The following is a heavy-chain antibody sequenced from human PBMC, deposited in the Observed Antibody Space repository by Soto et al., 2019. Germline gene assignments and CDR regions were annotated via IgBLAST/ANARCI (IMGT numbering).Heavy chain of an antibody. CDR2: IWYDGSNK. J-gene: IGHJ6*02. Sequence: QVQLVESGGGVVQPGRSLRLSCAASGFTFSSYGMHWVRQAPGKGLEWVAVIWYDGSNKYYADSVKGRFTISRDNSKNTXYXXMNSLRAEDTAVYYCARDRTAMVHPLLYYYYGMDVWGQGTTVTVSS. D-gene: IGHD5-18*01. CDR3: ARDRTAMVHPLLYYYYGMDV. CDR1: GFTFSSYG. V-gene: IGHV3-33*01.